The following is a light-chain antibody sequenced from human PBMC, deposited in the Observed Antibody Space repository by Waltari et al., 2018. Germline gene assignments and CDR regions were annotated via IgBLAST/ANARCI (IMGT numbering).Light chain of an antibody. CDR1: SRDVSRYNY. V-gene: IGLV2-11*01. CDR2: DVN. Sequence: QSALTQPRSVSGPPGQSVTISCTGTSRDVSRYNYVSWYQHHPGKAPKLIIHDVNKRPSGVPDRFSGSRSGNTASLTISWLQAEDEADYYCCSYAWSLTLTFGGGTKLTVL. J-gene: IGLJ2*01. CDR3: CSYAWSLTLT.